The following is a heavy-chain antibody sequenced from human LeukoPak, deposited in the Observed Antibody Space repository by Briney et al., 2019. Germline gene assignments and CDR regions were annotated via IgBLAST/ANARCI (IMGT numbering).Heavy chain of an antibody. CDR3: AKDIGDYDFWSGYPGHGYFDY. CDR1: AFTFSSYA. V-gene: IGHV3-23*01. J-gene: IGHJ4*02. Sequence: PGGSLRLSCAASAFTFSSYAMSWVRQAPGKGLEWVSAISGSGGSTYYADSVKGRFTISRDNSKNTLYLQMNSLRAEDTAVYYCAKDIGDYDFWSGYPGHGYFDYWGQGTLVTVSS. CDR2: ISGSGGST. D-gene: IGHD3-3*01.